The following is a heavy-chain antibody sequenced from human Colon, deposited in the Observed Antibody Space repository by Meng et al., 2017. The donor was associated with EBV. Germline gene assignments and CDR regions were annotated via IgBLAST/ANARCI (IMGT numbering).Heavy chain of an antibody. CDR1: GGSIGSYY. CDR2: IYYSGST. Sequence: QVALHDSGPGLVKPSDGLSRTGTVSGGSIGSYYWIWIRQPPGKGLEWIGYIYYSGSTNYNPSLKRRVTISVDTSKNQFSLRLSSVTAADTAVYYCARHFINWFDPWGQGTLVTVSS. J-gene: IGHJ5*02. V-gene: IGHV4-59*08. CDR3: ARHFINWFDP.